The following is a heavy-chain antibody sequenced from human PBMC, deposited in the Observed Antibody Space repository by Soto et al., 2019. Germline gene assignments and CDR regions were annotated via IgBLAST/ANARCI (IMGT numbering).Heavy chain of an antibody. V-gene: IGHV4-34*01. J-gene: IGHJ6*03. CDR3: ANYMDV. CDR1: GGSFSGYY. Sequence: QVQLQQWGAGLLKPSETLSLTCAVYGGSFSGYYWSWVRQPPGKGLGWIGETHHSGNTNYSPSLRSRVTISVDASKNQFSLKLSSVTAADSAVYYCANYMDVWGNGTTVTVSS. CDR2: THHSGNT.